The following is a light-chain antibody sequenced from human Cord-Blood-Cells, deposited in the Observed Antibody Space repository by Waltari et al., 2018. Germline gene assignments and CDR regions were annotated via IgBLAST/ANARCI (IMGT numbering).Light chain of an antibody. CDR2: DVS. CDR3: SSYTSSSTVV. J-gene: IGLJ2*01. CDR1: STNVGGYNY. Sequence: QSALTQPASVSGSPGHSITISCTATSTNVGGYNYVSWYQQHPGKAPILLIYDVSIRPSGVSNRFSGSKSGNTAALTISGLQGEDEADYYCSSYTSSSTVVFGGGTKLTVL. V-gene: IGLV2-14*01.